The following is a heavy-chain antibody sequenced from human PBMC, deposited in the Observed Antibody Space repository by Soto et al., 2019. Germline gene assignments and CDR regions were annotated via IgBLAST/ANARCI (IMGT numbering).Heavy chain of an antibody. V-gene: IGHV3-15*07. Sequence: EVHLVESGGGLVKPGESLRLSCTLSGVPFSAAWMNWVRQAPGKGLEWVGRIKSRGGGGTTHYAAPVQGRFAISRDDSENTLDRQMKSPKTEDKAIYYCTYKGDFYDRLDSWGQGTLVTVSS. CDR1: GVPFSAAW. D-gene: IGHD3-22*01. CDR2: IKSRGGGGTT. J-gene: IGHJ4*02. CDR3: TYKGDFYDRLDS.